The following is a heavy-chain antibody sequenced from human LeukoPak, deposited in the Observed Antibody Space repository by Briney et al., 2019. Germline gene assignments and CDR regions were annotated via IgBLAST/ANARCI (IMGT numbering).Heavy chain of an antibody. CDR1: GFTFDDYA. J-gene: IGHJ6*02. CDR2: ISWNSGSI. Sequence: GRSLRLSCAASGFTFDDYAMHWVRQAPGNGLEWVSGISWNSGSIGHADSVKGRFTISRDNAKNSLYLQMNSLRAEGTALYYCAKDISNCSSTSCFYYYYGMDVWGQGTTVTVSS. V-gene: IGHV3-9*01. CDR3: AKDISNCSSTSCFYYYYGMDV. D-gene: IGHD2-2*01.